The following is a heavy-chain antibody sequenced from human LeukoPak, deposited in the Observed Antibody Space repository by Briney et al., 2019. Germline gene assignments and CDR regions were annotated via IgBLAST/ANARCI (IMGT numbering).Heavy chain of an antibody. J-gene: IGHJ4*02. Sequence: PGGSLRLSCAASGFTFSSYAMSWVRQAPGKGLEWVSAISGSGGSTYYADSVKGRFTISRDNAKNSLYLQMNSLRAEDTAVYYCARDADVGGYFDYWGQGTLVTVSS. CDR1: GFTFSSYA. V-gene: IGHV3-23*01. CDR3: ARDADVGGYFDY. D-gene: IGHD3-16*01. CDR2: ISGSGGST.